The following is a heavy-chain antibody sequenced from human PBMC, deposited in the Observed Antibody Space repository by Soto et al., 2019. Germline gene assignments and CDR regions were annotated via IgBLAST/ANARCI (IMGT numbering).Heavy chain of an antibody. CDR1: GFTFSSYA. J-gene: IGHJ4*02. CDR3: ARANWDLYFDY. CDR2: ISSSGSTI. D-gene: IGHD1-1*01. Sequence: EVQLVESGGGLVQPGGSLRLSCAASGFTFSSYAMNWVRQAPGKGMEWVSYISSSGSTIYYADSVKGRFTISRDNAKNSLYLQMNSLRAEDTAVYYCARANWDLYFDYWGQGTLVTVSS. V-gene: IGHV3-48*03.